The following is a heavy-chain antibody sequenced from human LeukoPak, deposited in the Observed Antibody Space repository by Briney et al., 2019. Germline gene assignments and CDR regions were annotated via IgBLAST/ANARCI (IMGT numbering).Heavy chain of an antibody. CDR3: ARDRAYSTFDF. CDR2: INVDDNSK. CDR1: GFTFSTSW. D-gene: IGHD4-11*01. J-gene: IGHJ4*02. V-gene: IGHV3-7*01. Sequence: GGSLRLSRAASGFTFSTSWMTWARQAPGKGLERVAIINVDDNSKRSLDSVKGRYTISTDNSKQSLYRQMNSLRAEDTAVYYCARDRAYSTFDFWGEGTLVAVSP.